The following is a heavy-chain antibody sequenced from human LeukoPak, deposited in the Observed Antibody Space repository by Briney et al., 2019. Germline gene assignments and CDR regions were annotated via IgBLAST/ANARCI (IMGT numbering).Heavy chain of an antibody. V-gene: IGHV4-39*07. Sequence: SETLSLTCTVSGGSISTSNYYWGWIRQPPGKGLEWIGNIFYSGSTYYSPSLKSRVTISLDTSRNQFSLKLSSVTAADTAVYYCARDLYGSGIIDYWGQGTLVTVSS. CDR1: GGSISTSNYY. CDR2: IFYSGST. CDR3: ARDLYGSGIIDY. D-gene: IGHD3-10*01. J-gene: IGHJ4*02.